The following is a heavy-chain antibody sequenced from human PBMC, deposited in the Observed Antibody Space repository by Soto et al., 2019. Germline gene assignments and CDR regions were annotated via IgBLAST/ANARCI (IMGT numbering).Heavy chain of an antibody. CDR1: GFTFSSYG. Sequence: QVQLVESGGGVVQPGRSLRLSCAASGFTFSSYGMHWVRQAPGKGLEWVAVISYDGSNKYYADSVKGRFTISRDNSKNTLYLQMNSLRAEDTAVYYCLTLATVNTKGLVDFDYWGQGTLVTVSS. J-gene: IGHJ4*02. CDR3: LTLATVNTKGLVDFDY. V-gene: IGHV3-30*03. CDR2: ISYDGSNK. D-gene: IGHD4-17*01.